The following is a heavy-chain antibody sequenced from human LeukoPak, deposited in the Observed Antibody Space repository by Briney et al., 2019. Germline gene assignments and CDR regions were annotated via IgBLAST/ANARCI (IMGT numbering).Heavy chain of an antibody. CDR2: IYSGGST. J-gene: IGHJ6*02. V-gene: IGHV3-53*01. CDR1: GFTVSSNY. Sequence: PGGSLRLSCAASGFTVSSNYMSWVRQAPGKGLEWVSVIYSGGSTYYADSVKGRFTISRDNSKNTLYLQMNSLRAEDTAVYYCARAGSSSSVEYYYYGMDVWGQGTTVTVSS. CDR3: ARAGSSSSVEYYYYGMDV. D-gene: IGHD6-13*01.